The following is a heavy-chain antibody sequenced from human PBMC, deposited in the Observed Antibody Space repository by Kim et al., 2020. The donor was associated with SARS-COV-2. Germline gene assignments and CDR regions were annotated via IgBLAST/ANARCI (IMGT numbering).Heavy chain of an antibody. D-gene: IGHD6-13*01. Sequence: YDPKSVTGRFTISRDNAKNSLYLQMNSLRAEDTAVYYCARLLYSSSCFDYWGQGSLVTVSS. V-gene: IGHV3-21*01. CDR3: ARLLYSSSCFDY. J-gene: IGHJ4*02.